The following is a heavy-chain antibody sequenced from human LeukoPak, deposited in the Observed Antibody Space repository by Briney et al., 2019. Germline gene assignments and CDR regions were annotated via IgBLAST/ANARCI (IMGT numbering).Heavy chain of an antibody. D-gene: IGHD1-26*01. CDR3: ARIFSGSSPRGDY. Sequence: TGGSLRLSCAASGFTFSSYSMNWVRQAPGKGLEWVSSISSSSSYIYYADSVKGRFTISRDNAKNSLYLQMNSLRAEDTAVYYCARIFSGSSPRGDYWGQGTLVTVSS. V-gene: IGHV3-21*01. CDR2: ISSSSSYI. J-gene: IGHJ4*02. CDR1: GFTFSSYS.